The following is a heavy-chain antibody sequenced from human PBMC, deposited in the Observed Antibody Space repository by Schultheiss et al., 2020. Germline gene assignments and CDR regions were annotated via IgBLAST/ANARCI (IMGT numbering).Heavy chain of an antibody. V-gene: IGHV3-21*01. Sequence: GESLKISCAASGFTFSSYSMNWVRQAPGKGLEWVSSISSSSSYIYYADSVKGRFTISRDNAKNSLYLQMNSLRAEDTAVYYCARVPLESSSGYYSSYWGQGTLVTVSS. CDR3: ARVPLESSSGYYSSY. J-gene: IGHJ4*02. CDR1: GFTFSSYS. CDR2: ISSSSSYI. D-gene: IGHD3-22*01.